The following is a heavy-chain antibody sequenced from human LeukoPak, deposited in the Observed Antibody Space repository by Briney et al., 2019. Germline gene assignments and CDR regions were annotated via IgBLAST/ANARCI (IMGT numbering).Heavy chain of an antibody. V-gene: IGHV1-2*02. D-gene: IGHD7-27*01. CDR1: GYTFKGYY. J-gene: IGHJ2*01. Sequence: GASVKVSCKASGYTFKGYYIHWVRQAPGQGLEWMGWINPNSGDTKFAQKFQGRVTMTEDTSISTAYMELTSLRSDDTAVYFCARSLTGNFWYFDLWGRGTLVSVSS. CDR3: ARSLTGNFWYFDL. CDR2: INPNSGDT.